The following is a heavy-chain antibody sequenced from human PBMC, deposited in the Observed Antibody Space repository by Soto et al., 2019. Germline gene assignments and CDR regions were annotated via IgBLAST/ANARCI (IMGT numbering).Heavy chain of an antibody. D-gene: IGHD2-15*01. CDR2: ISASGYAT. CDR3: AKDGDCSGGSCYLLYYFFGMDV. Sequence: EVQLLESGGGLIQPGGSLRLSCAASGFTFGSYALSWVRQAPGKGLEWVSTISASGYATYYADSVKGRFTISRDHSKTTLYLQLSSLRAEDTAVYYCAKDGDCSGGSCYLLYYFFGMDVWGQGTTVTVSS. CDR1: GFTFGSYA. V-gene: IGHV3-23*01. J-gene: IGHJ6*02.